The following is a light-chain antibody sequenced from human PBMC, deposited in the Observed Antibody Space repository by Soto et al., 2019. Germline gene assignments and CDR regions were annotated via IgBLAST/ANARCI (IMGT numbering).Light chain of an antibody. CDR2: GPS. Sequence: TQSPSTLSASVGDRVTITCRASQSISRWLAWYQQRPGQAPRLLIYGPSTRATGIPDRFSGSGTVTDFTLTISRLEPEDSAVYYCQQRHMWPITFGQGTRLEIK. CDR1: QSISRW. CDR3: QQRHMWPIT. V-gene: IGKV3D-11*02. J-gene: IGKJ5*01.